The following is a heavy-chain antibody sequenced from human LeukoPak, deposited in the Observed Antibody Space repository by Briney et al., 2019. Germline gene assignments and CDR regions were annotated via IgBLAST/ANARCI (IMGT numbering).Heavy chain of an antibody. D-gene: IGHD5-18*01. Sequence: GGSLRLSCRTSGFTFRDHAMNWVRQAPGKGLEGVGFIRSQAYRWTTEYAASVQGRFTISSDDPGGIAYLHMNSPKTEDTALYYRIRGPIHLWKHNGVDVWGQGTTGTVS. J-gene: IGHJ6*02. CDR1: GFTFRDHA. V-gene: IGHV3-49*04. CDR3: IRGPIHLWKHNGVDV. CDR2: IRSQAYRWTT.